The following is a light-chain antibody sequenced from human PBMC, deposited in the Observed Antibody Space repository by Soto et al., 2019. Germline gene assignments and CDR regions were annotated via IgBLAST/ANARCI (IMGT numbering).Light chain of an antibody. CDR1: QTISSW. CDR2: KAS. V-gene: IGKV1-5*03. J-gene: IGKJ1*01. CDR3: QRCNSYSEA. Sequence: DIELTQSPATLSGSVGDRVTITCRASQTISSWLAWYQQKPGKAPKLLIYKASTVKSRVPSRFSGSGSGTEFTLTISSVQADDFATYCWQRCNSYSEAFGQGTKVEFK.